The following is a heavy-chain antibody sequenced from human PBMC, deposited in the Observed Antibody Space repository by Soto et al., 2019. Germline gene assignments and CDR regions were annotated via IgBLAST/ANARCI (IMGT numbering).Heavy chain of an antibody. CDR2: IIPIFGTA. Sequence: ASVKVSCKASGGTFSSYAISWVRQAPGQGLEWMGGIIPIFGTAKYAQKFQDRVTITADESTSTAYMELSSLRSEDTAVYYCAADSVVRDNFNYWGQGTLVTVSS. CDR3: AADSVVRDNFNY. D-gene: IGHD3-22*01. J-gene: IGHJ4*02. CDR1: GGTFSSYA. V-gene: IGHV1-69*13.